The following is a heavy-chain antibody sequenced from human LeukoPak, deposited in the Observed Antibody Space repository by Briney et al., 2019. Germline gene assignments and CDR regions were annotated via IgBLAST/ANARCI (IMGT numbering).Heavy chain of an antibody. J-gene: IGHJ5*02. V-gene: IGHV3-23*01. D-gene: IGHD3-10*01. CDR2: ISGSGGTT. Sequence: GGSLRLSCAASGFTFSSYAMSWVRQAPGKGLEWVSAISGSGGTTYYADSVKGRFTISRDNSKNTLYLQMNSLRAEDTAVYYCAREQHYYGSGSWSFDPWGQGTLVTVSS. CDR3: AREQHYYGSGSWSFDP. CDR1: GFTFSSYA.